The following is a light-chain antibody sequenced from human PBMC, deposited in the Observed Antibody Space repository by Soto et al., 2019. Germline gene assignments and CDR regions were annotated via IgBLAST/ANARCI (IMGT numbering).Light chain of an antibody. V-gene: IGKV1-6*01. CDR1: QGIGNA. CDR2: GAS. CDR3: LQDINYPWT. Sequence: IQMTQSPSTLSASVGDRFRISCRASQGIGNALGWYQQKPGNPPKVLIYGASNLQSGVPPRFRGSGSGTDFTLAISSLKPEDSATYYCLQDINYPWTFGQGTKVDIK. J-gene: IGKJ1*01.